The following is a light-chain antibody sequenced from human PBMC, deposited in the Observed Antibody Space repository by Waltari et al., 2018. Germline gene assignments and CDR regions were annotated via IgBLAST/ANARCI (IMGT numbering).Light chain of an antibody. V-gene: IGKV3-15*01. CDR2: GAS. J-gene: IGKJ4*01. CDR1: QSVSSN. CDR3: QQYNNWLT. Sequence: EIVMTQSPATLSVSPGERATLSCRASQSVSSNLACDQQKPGQAPRLLIYGASTRATGIPARFSGSGSGTEFTLTISSMQSEDFAVYYCQQYNNWLTFGGGTKVEIK.